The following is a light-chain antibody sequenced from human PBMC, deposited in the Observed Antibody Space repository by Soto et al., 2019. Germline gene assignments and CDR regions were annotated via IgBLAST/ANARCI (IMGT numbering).Light chain of an antibody. CDR2: GAS. Sequence: EIVLTQSPGTLSLSPGERATLSCRASQSVSSSYLAWYQQKPGQAPRLLIYGASSRATGIPERFSGSGSGTDVTLTISRLEPEDFAVYYYQQYGSSQLTFGGGTKVEIK. CDR1: QSVSSSY. CDR3: QQYGSSQLT. J-gene: IGKJ4*01. V-gene: IGKV3-20*01.